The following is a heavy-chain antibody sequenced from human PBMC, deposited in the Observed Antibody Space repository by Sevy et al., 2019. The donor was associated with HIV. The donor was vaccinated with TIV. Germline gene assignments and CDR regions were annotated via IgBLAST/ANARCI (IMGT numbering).Heavy chain of an antibody. J-gene: IGHJ3*02. CDR1: GFSVSDTY. V-gene: IGHV3-53*01. Sequence: GGSLRLSCAASGFSVSDTYMSWVRQAPGKGLEWVSVIYSGDKTYHADSVKGRFTISRDSSKNTIYLQLNSLRTEDTAVNYCARLNVYYYDDDGYYTTGNAFHIWGQGTMVTVSS. CDR3: ARLNVYYYDDDGYYTTGNAFHI. D-gene: IGHD3-22*01. CDR2: IYSGDKT.